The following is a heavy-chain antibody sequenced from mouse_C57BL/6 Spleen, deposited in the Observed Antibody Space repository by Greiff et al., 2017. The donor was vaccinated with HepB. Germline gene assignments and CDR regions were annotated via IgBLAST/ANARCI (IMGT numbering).Heavy chain of an antibody. CDR3: ARSTVVAASPYYAMDY. D-gene: IGHD1-1*01. Sequence: QVQLQQSGAELVKPGASVKISCKASGYAFSSYWMNWVKQRPGKGLEWIGQIYPGDGETNYNGKFKGKATLTADKSSSTAYLQLSSLTSEDSAVYFCARSTVVAASPYYAMDYWGQGTSVTVSS. CDR1: GYAFSSYW. CDR2: IYPGDGET. J-gene: IGHJ4*01. V-gene: IGHV1-80*01.